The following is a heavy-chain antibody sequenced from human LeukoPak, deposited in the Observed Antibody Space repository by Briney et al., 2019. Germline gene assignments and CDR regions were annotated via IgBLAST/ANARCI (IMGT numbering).Heavy chain of an antibody. J-gene: IGHJ4*02. CDR1: GYSFTSYW. Sequence: GESLKISGKGSGYSFTSYWIGWVRQMPGKGLEWMGIIYPGDSDTRYSPSFQDQVPISADKSISTAYLQWSSLNASDTAMYYCARLYNWKGEFDYWGQGTLVTVSS. CDR2: IYPGDSDT. V-gene: IGHV5-51*01. CDR3: ARLYNWKGEFDY. D-gene: IGHD1-1*01.